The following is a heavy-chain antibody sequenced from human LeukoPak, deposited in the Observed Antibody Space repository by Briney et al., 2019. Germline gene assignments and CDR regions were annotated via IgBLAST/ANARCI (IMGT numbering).Heavy chain of an antibody. J-gene: IGHJ4*02. CDR2: IKQDGSGE. CDR3: ARDHYNWTPDQGYKVFDY. D-gene: IGHD1-20*01. Sequence: ETLSLTCAVSGGSISSSNWWSWVRQAPGKGLEWVASIKQDGSGEHYVDSVKGRFTISRDNAKNSLYLQMNSLRAEDTAVYYCARDHYNWTPDQGYKVFDYWGQGSLVTVSS. CDR1: GGSISSSNW. V-gene: IGHV3-7*01.